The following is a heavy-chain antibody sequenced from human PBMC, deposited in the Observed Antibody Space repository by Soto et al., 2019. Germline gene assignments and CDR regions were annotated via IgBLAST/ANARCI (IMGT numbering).Heavy chain of an antibody. D-gene: IGHD6-6*01. Sequence: ASVKVSCKTSGHTFTSYGINWVRQAPGQGLEWMGWINAYNDNTHSAQKFQGRVTMTTDTSTSTAYLELTSLKSDDTAVYYCARAPYSTSTIVYYFDYWGQGTLVTVSS. J-gene: IGHJ4*02. CDR2: INAYNDNT. V-gene: IGHV1-18*04. CDR3: ARAPYSTSTIVYYFDY. CDR1: GHTFTSYG.